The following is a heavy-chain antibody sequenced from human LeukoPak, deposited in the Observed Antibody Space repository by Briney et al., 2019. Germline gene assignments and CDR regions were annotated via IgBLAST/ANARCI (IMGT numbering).Heavy chain of an antibody. CDR1: GFTFSDYY. CDR2: ISDSTGYT. J-gene: IGHJ5*02. CDR3: ARGHRWFDP. V-gene: IGHV3-11*05. Sequence: GGSLRLSRAASGFTFSDYYMSWIRQAPGKGLECVSYISDSTGYTNYADSVKGRFTISRDNARNSLYLQMNSLRAEDTAMYYCARGHRWFDPWGQGTLVTVSS.